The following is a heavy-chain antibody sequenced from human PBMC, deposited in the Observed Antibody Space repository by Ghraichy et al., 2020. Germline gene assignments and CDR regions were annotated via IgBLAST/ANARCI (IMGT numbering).Heavy chain of an antibody. J-gene: IGHJ4*02. D-gene: IGHD6-13*01. CDR3: ARGLTVNSYSSSWYPY. CDR1: GGSFSGYY. Sequence: SETLSLTCAVYGGSFSGYYWSWIRQPPGKGLEWIGEINHSGSTNYNPSLKSRVTISVDTSKNQFSLKLSSVTAADMAVYYCARGLTVNSYSSSWYPYWGQGTLVTVSS. V-gene: IGHV4-34*01. CDR2: INHSGST.